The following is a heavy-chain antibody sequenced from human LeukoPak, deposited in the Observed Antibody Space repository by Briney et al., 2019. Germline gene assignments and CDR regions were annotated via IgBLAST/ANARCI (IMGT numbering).Heavy chain of an antibody. CDR2: INPNSGGT. D-gene: IGHD1-26*01. V-gene: IGHV1-2*02. CDR3: AREDSGATRLFPKGPPDY. J-gene: IGHJ4*02. CDR1: GYTFTGYY. Sequence: EASVKVSCKASGYTFTGYYMHWVRQAPAQGLEWMGWINPNSGGTNYAQKFQGRVTMTRDTSISTAYMELSRLRSDDTAVYYCAREDSGATRLFPKGPPDYWGQGTLVTVSS.